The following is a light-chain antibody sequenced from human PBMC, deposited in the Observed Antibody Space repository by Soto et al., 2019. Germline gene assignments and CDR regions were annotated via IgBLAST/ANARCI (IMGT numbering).Light chain of an antibody. J-gene: IGKJ1*01. CDR2: DAS. Sequence: DNQLNQTKSSRGAYVGEKDNITFRASQSISSWLAWHQQTPGKAPKLLIYDASSLDSGLPSRFICSGSGTESPFTFLFLLPDDFPTYLCQQYNSRYSFAQGTKVDI. V-gene: IGKV1-5*01. CDR1: QSISSW. CDR3: QQYNSRYS.